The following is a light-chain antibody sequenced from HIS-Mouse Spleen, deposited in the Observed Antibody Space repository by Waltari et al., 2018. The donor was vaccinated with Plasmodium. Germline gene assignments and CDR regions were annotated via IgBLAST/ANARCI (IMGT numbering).Light chain of an antibody. V-gene: IGKV1-9*01. CDR3: QQLNSYPHT. Sequence: DIQLTHSPSFLSASVVDRFTITCRASQGISSYLAWYQQKPGKAPKLLIYAASTLQSGVPSRFSGSGSGTEFTLTISSLQPEDFATYYCQQLNSYPHTFGGGTKVEIK. CDR1: QGISSY. CDR2: AAS. J-gene: IGKJ4*01.